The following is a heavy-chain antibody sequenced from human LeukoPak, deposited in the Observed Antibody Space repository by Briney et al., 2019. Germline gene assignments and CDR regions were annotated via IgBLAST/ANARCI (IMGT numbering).Heavy chain of an antibody. CDR3: ASTDRYSSSSEIFDY. D-gene: IGHD6-6*01. CDR2: INPNSGGT. CDR1: GYTFTGYY. Sequence: GASVKVSCKASGYTFTGYYMHWVRQAPGQGLEWVGRINPNSGGTNYAQKFQGRVTMTRDTSISTAYMELSRLRSDDTAVYYCASTDRYSSSSEIFDYWGQGTLVTVSS. J-gene: IGHJ4*02. V-gene: IGHV1-2*06.